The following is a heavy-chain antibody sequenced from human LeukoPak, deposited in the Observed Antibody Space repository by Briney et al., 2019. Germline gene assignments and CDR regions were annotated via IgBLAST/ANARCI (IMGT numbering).Heavy chain of an antibody. CDR2: INPNSGGT. CDR3: ARDLGVNYDSSRGAFDI. J-gene: IGHJ3*02. Sequence: ASVKVSCKASGYTFTGYYMHWVRQAPGQGLEWMGWINPNSGGTNYAQKFQGWVTMTRDTSISTVYMELSRLRSDDTAVYYCARDLGVNYDSSRGAFDIWGQGTMVTVSS. D-gene: IGHD3-22*01. CDR1: GYTFTGYY. V-gene: IGHV1-2*04.